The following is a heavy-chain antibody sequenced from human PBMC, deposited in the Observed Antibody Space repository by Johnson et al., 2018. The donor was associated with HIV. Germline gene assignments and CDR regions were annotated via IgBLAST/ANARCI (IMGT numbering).Heavy chain of an antibody. Sequence: QVQLVESGGGVVQPGRSLRLSCAASGFTFSSYGMHWVRQAPGKGLEWLAVISYDGSNKYYADSVRGRFTISRENSKNTLYLQMNSLRAEDTAVYYCAKDLRRGSGTQEAFDIWGQGTMVTVSS. CDR2: ISYDGSNK. V-gene: IGHV3-30*18. J-gene: IGHJ3*02. CDR3: AKDLRRGSGTQEAFDI. D-gene: IGHD1-26*01. CDR1: GFTFSSYG.